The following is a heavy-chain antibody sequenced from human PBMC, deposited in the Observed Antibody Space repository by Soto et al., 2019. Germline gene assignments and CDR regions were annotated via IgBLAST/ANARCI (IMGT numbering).Heavy chain of an antibody. CDR3: FSRDKEGFEH. J-gene: IGHJ5*02. V-gene: IGHV4-39*01. CDR2: RCYSGN. Sequence: SDTLALTCTLSVSASGRVPYGLSLVRQPPGNWLELVGSRCYSGNYYRPSLKSRVTISVDTSKNQLSLNLTSVTAADTSIYYCFSRDKEGFEHCGQ. CDR1: VSASGRVPYG.